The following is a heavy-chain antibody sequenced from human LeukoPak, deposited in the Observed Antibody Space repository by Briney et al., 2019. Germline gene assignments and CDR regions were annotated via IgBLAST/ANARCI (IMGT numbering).Heavy chain of an antibody. CDR3: ARTSYDSSGYYGTFVDY. CDR2: INPNSGGT. CDR1: GYIFTGYY. Sequence: ASVKVSCKASGYIFTGYYMHWVRQAPGQGREWMGWINPNSGGTDYAQKFQGRVTMTTDTFTSTAYMELRSLRSDDTAVYYCARTSYDSSGYYGTFVDYWGQGTLVTVSS. D-gene: IGHD3-22*01. V-gene: IGHV1-2*02. J-gene: IGHJ4*02.